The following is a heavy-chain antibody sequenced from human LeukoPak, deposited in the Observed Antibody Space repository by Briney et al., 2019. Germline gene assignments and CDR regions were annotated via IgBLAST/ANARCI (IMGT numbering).Heavy chain of an antibody. CDR3: ASGTGSYNY. CDR2: ISLSSSII. J-gene: IGHJ4*02. CDR1: EFTFSTYS. D-gene: IGHD3-10*01. Sequence: GSLRLSCAASEFTFSTYSMNWVRQAPGKGLEWISYISLSSSIIYYADSVKGRFTISRDNAKNSLYLQMNSLRDEDTAMYYCASGTGSYNYWGQGTLVTVSS. V-gene: IGHV3-48*02.